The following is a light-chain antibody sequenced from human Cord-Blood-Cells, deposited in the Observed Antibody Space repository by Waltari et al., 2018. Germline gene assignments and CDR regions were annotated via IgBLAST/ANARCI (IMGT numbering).Light chain of an antibody. J-gene: IGKJ5*01. CDR1: QGISSD. Sequence: AIQLTQSPSSLSASVADRVTITCRASQGISSDLAWYQQKPGQAPKLLIYDASSMESGVPDRFSGSGSGTDFTLTISSLQPEDFATYYCQQYNNYPITFGQGTRLEIK. CDR2: DAS. CDR3: QQYNNYPIT. V-gene: IGKV1D-13*01.